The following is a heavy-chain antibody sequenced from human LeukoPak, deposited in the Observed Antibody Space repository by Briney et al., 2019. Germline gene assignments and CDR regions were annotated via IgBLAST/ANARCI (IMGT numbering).Heavy chain of an antibody. CDR2: IKNDGSET. J-gene: IGHJ4*02. CDR3: AKDGIVGATTGSDFDY. CDR1: GFNFRDHW. V-gene: IGHV3-7*05. D-gene: IGHD1-26*01. Sequence: GGSLRLSCAVSGFNFRDHWMDWVRQAPGKGLQWVGHIKNDGSETYYLDSLKGRFSISRDNTNNALYLQMNSLRVEDTAVYYCAKDGIVGATTGSDFDYWGQGTLVTVSS.